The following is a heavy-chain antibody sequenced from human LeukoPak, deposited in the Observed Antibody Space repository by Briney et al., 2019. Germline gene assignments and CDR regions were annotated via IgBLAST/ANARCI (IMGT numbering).Heavy chain of an antibody. CDR2: IKSKTDGGTT. CDR3: TAAGIAWYYYYAMDV. V-gene: IGHV3-15*01. J-gene: IGHJ6*02. Sequence: GGSLRLSCAASGFTFSSYWMSWVRQAPGKGLEWVGRIKSKTDGGTTDYAEPVKGRFTISRDDSKNTLYLQMHSLKTEDTAVYYCTAAGIAWYYYYAMDVWGQGTTVTVSS. CDR1: GFTFSSYW. D-gene: IGHD6-13*01.